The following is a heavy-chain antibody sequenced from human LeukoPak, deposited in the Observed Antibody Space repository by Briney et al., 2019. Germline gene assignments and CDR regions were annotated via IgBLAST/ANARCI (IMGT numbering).Heavy chain of an antibody. Sequence: SETLSLTCTGTGGSISSYYWSWIRQPPGKGLEWIGHTYYSGSTNYNPSLKSRVTISVDTSKNQFSLKLSSVPAADTAVYYCAGNEGGYSGYDDAYFDYWGQGTLVTVSS. V-gene: IGHV4-59*08. CDR1: GGSISSYY. CDR2: TYYSGST. CDR3: AGNEGGYSGYDDAYFDY. D-gene: IGHD5-12*01. J-gene: IGHJ4*02.